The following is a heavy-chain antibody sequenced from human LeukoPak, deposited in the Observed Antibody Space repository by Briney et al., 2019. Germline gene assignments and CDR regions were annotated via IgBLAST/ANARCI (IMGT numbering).Heavy chain of an antibody. D-gene: IGHD3-16*01. Sequence: ASVKVSCKASGGTFSSYAISWVRQAPGQGLDWMGWINPNSGGTNYAQKFQGRVTMTRDTSINTAYMELSRLRSDDTAVYYCARDMSWFDPWGQGTLVTVSS. CDR2: INPNSGGT. V-gene: IGHV1-2*02. CDR1: GGTFSSYA. J-gene: IGHJ5*02. CDR3: ARDMSWFDP.